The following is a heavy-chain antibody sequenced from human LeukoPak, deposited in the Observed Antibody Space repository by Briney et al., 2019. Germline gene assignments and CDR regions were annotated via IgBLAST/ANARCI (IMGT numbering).Heavy chain of an antibody. CDR2: IYYSGST. V-gene: IGHV4-39*07. Sequence: SETLSLTCTVSGGSTSSSSYYWGWIRQPPGKGLEWIGSIYYSGSTYYNPSLKSRVTISVDTSKNQFSLKLSSVTAADTAVYYCAREGARGVPAALNPFDYWGQGTLVTVSS. CDR3: AREGARGVPAALNPFDY. CDR1: GGSTSSSSYY. D-gene: IGHD2-2*01. J-gene: IGHJ4*02.